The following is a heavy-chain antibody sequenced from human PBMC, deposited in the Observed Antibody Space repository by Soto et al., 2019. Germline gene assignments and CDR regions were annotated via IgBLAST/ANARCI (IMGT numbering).Heavy chain of an antibody. V-gene: IGHV1-8*01. CDR2: MNPNSGNT. Sequence: QVQLVQSGAEVKKPGASVKVSCKASGYTFTSYDINWVRQATGQGLEWMGWMNPNSGNTGYAQKFQGRVTMTRTTSRSTDHMDVSSLRSTDTVAYYWTKVRAVANKGWFDPCGQGTQVTVSS. J-gene: IGHJ5*02. D-gene: IGHD6-19*01. CDR3: TKVRAVANKGWFDP. CDR1: GYTFTSYD.